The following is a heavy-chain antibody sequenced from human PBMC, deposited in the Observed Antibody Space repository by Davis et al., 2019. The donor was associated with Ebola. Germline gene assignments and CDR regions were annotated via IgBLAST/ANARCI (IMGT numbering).Heavy chain of an antibody. CDR3: ARLDHSGSLGDY. CDR1: GYTFTNYW. V-gene: IGHV5-51*01. CDR2: IYPGDSDT. D-gene: IGHD1-26*01. Sequence: GESLKISCKGSGYTFTNYWIGWVRQMPGKGQEWMGIIYPGDSDTRYSPSFQGHATISADKSISTAYLQWSSLKASDTAMYYCARLDHSGSLGDYWGQGTLVTVSS. J-gene: IGHJ4*02.